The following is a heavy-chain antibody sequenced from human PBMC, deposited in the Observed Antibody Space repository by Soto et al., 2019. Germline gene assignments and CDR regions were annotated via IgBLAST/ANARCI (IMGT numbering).Heavy chain of an antibody. V-gene: IGHV3-30*18. CDR3: AKGLRWGYRNSSVYFDY. CDR1: GFTFSSYG. D-gene: IGHD6-6*01. J-gene: IGHJ4*02. CDR2: ISYDGSDK. Sequence: GGSLRLSCAASGFTFSSYGMHWVRQAPGKGLEWVAVISYDGSDKYYADSVKGRVTISRDNFKNTLYLQMNSPRAEDTAVYYCAKGLRWGYRNSSVYFDYWGQGTLVTVSS.